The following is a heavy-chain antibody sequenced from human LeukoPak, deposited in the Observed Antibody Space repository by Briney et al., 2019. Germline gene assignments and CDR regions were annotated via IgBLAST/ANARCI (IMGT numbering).Heavy chain of an antibody. Sequence: SETLSLTCTVSGGSIDSYYWSWIRQPPGKGLEWIGYIYYRGSTNYNPSLKSRVTMSVDMSKNQFSLKLTSVTAADTAVYYCAKDRLSLDYWGQGTLVTVSS. CDR3: AKDRLSLDY. CDR1: GGSIDSYY. V-gene: IGHV4-59*01. CDR2: IYYRGST. J-gene: IGHJ4*02. D-gene: IGHD2/OR15-2a*01.